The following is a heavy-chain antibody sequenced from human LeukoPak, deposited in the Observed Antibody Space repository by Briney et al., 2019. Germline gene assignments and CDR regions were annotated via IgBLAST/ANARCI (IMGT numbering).Heavy chain of an antibody. Sequence: SETLSLTCAVYGGSFSGYYWSWIRQPPGKGLEWIGEINHSGSTNYNPSLKSRVTISVDTSKNQFSLKLSSVTAADTAVYYCARHKPLQLASFDYWGQGTLVTVSS. CDR1: GGSFSGYY. CDR3: ARHKPLQLASFDY. V-gene: IGHV4-34*01. J-gene: IGHJ4*02. D-gene: IGHD6-6*01. CDR2: INHSGST.